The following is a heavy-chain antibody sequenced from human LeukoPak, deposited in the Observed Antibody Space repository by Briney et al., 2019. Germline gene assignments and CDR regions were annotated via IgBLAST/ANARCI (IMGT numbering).Heavy chain of an antibody. D-gene: IGHD2-21*02. CDR1: GGTFSSYA. CDR2: IIPIFGTA. V-gene: IGHV1-69*13. J-gene: IGHJ6*02. Sequence: SVKVSCKASGGTFSSYAISWVRQAPGQGLERMGGIIPIFGTANYAQKFQGRVTITADESTSTAYMELSSLRSEDTAVYYCAREGCGGDCYSDYYYYGMDVWGQGTTVTVSS. CDR3: AREGCGGDCYSDYYYYGMDV.